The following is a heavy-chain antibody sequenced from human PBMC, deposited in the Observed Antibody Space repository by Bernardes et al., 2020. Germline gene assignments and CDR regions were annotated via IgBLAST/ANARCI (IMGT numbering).Heavy chain of an antibody. CDR3: TRDYTGTIYYYYGMDV. Sequence: SLRLSCTASGFTFGDYAMSWFRQAPGKGLEWVGFIRSKAYGGTTEYAASVKGRFTISRDDSKSIAYLQMNSLKTEDTAVYYCTRDYTGTIYYYYGMDVWGKGTTVTVSS. J-gene: IGHJ6*04. V-gene: IGHV3-49*03. CDR2: IRSKAYGGTT. D-gene: IGHD3-3*01. CDR1: GFTFGDYA.